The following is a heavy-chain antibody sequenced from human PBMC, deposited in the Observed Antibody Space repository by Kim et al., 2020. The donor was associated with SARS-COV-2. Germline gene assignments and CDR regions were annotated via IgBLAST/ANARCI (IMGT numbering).Heavy chain of an antibody. Sequence: GGSLRLSCKASGFTLSNSGMAWVRQAPGKGKEWVSAIGVGGSTFYPDSVRGRFIISRDNSENTLYLQMNSLRAEDTAIYYCAKERVGSGWGSYHEYWGQGTLVTVS. CDR3: AKERVGSGWGSYHEY. CDR1: GFTLSNSG. CDR2: IGVGGST. J-gene: IGHJ4*02. D-gene: IGHD6-25*01. V-gene: IGHV3-23*01.